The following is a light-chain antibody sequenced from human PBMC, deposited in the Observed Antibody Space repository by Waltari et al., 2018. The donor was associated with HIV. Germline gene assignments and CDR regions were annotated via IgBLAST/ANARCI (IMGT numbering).Light chain of an antibody. J-gene: IGLJ1*01. CDR1: SRDVGRYNL. Sequence: QSALTQPASVSGSPGQSITISCTGTSRDVGRYNLVSWYQHHPGKVPKLIIYEVTKRPSGVSNRFSGSKSGNTASLTISGLQAEDEADYYCCSYAGSSINVFGSGTRVTVL. CDR3: CSYAGSSINV. V-gene: IGLV2-23*02. CDR2: EVT.